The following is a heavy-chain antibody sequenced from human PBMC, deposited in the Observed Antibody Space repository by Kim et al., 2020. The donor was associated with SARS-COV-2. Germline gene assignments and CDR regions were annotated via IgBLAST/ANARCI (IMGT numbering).Heavy chain of an antibody. D-gene: IGHD1-26*01. CDR1: GASVSTGSYY. Sequence: SETLSLKCTVSGASVSTGSYYWSWIRQPPGKGLEWIGYVYYTGVTNYNPSLKSRVTISVDTSKNQYSLNLRSVTTADTAVYFCARHQPSTGRYFESRFD. J-gene: IGHJ5*01. CDR3: ARHQPSTGRYFESRFD. CDR2: VYYTGVT. V-gene: IGHV4-61*01.